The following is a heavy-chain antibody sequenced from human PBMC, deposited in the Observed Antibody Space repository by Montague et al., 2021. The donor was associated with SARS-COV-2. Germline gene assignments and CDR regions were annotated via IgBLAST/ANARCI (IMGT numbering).Heavy chain of an antibody. Sequence: SETLSLTCTVSGGSITGYYWSWLRRSPGKGLEWIAYIYDGGAVNYNPSLGSRVTISTDTSKNQLSLKVNSVTAADTAVYYCARGGGYYNYGLDVWGPGTTVTVSS. V-gene: IGHV4-59*01. CDR2: IYDGGAV. CDR1: GGSITGYY. CDR3: ARGGGYYNYGLDV. J-gene: IGHJ6*02. D-gene: IGHD3-22*01.